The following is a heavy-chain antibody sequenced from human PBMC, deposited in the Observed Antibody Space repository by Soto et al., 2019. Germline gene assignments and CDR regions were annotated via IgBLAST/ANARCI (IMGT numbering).Heavy chain of an antibody. CDR1: GYTLTELS. J-gene: IGHJ3*02. V-gene: IGHV1-2*04. CDR3: ARFAVVGYCSSTSCLPALDI. D-gene: IGHD2-2*01. CDR2: INPNSGGT. Sequence: ASVKVSCKVSGYTLTELSMHWVRQAPGQGLEWMGWINPNSGGTNYAQKFQGWVTMTRDTSISTAYMELSRLRSDDTAVYYCARFAVVGYCSSTSCLPALDIWGQGTMVTVSS.